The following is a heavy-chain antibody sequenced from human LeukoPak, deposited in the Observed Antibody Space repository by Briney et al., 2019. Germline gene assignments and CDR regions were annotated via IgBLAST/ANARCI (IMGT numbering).Heavy chain of an antibody. J-gene: IGHJ4*02. Sequence: SGTLSLTCAVSGGSISSSNWWSWVRQPPGKGLEWIGEISHSGSTNYNPSLKSRVTISVDTSKKQFSLKLSSVTAADTAVYYCARLVRGIYDYFDYWGQGTLVTVSS. CDR2: ISHSGST. CDR1: GGSISSSNW. D-gene: IGHD3-10*01. CDR3: ARLVRGIYDYFDY. V-gene: IGHV4-4*02.